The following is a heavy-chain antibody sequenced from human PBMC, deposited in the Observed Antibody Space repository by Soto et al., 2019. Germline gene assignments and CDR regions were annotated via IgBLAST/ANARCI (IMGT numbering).Heavy chain of an antibody. D-gene: IGHD6-13*01. CDR1: GGSISSYY. CDR2: IYYSGRT. Sequence: SETRSLTCTVSGGSISSYYGNWIRQPPGKGLEWIGYIYYSGRTNYNPSLKSRVTISVDTSKNQFSLKMISVTAADTAVYYCARGSSSSWYSSPGPSMDVWGQGTTVTVSS. V-gene: IGHV4-59*01. CDR3: ARGSSSSWYSSPGPSMDV. J-gene: IGHJ6*02.